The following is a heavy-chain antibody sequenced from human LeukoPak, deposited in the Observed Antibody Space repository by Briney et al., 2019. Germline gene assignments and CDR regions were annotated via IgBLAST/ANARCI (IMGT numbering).Heavy chain of an antibody. J-gene: IGHJ4*02. CDR1: RSTFSSYS. CDR2: ISSSSSTI. Sequence: PGGSLRLSCAASRSTFSSYSMNWVRQAPGKGLEWVSYISSSSSTIYYADSVKGRFTISRDNAKNSLYLQMNSLRAEDTAVYYCAALLISSRGTAYWGQGTLVTVPS. V-gene: IGHV3-48*01. D-gene: IGHD2-21*02. CDR3: AALLISSRGTAY.